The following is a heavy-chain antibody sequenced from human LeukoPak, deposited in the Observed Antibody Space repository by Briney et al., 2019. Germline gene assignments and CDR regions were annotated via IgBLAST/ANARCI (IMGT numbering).Heavy chain of an antibody. V-gene: IGHV3-74*01. Sequence: GGSLRLSCAASGFTFSSYWMHWVRQAPGKGLVWVSRINSDGTTSYADSVKGRFTISRDNAKNTLYLQMNSLRAEDPAVYYCARDGSLPDYWGQGTLVTVSS. CDR2: INSDGTT. CDR1: GFTFSSYW. J-gene: IGHJ4*02. CDR3: ARDGSLPDY.